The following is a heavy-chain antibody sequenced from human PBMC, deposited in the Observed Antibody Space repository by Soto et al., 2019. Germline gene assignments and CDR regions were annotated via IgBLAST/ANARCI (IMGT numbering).Heavy chain of an antibody. J-gene: IGHJ4*02. CDR3: MLGSGWKDFDY. CDR1: GFTFGDHY. Sequence: PGGSLRLSCAFSGFTFGDHYIDWVRQAPGKGLEWVGRIRNKAHSYSTAYAASVRGRFTFSRDDSKNSVYMQMNSLKTEDTAVYYCMLGSGWKDFDYWGQGTLVTVSS. D-gene: IGHD3-22*01. CDR2: IRNKAHSYST. V-gene: IGHV3-72*01.